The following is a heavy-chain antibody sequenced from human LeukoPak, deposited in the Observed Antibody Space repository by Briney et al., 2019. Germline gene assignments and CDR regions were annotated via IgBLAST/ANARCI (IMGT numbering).Heavy chain of an antibody. D-gene: IGHD2-2*01. CDR1: GGSVSSGSYY. CDR2: IYYSGST. J-gene: IGHJ4*02. Sequence: SETLSLTCTVSGGSVSSGSYYWSWSRQPPGKGLEWIGYIYYSGSTNYNPSLKSRVTISVDTSKNQFSLKLSSVTAADTAVYYCARVPPGYCSSTSCYEWGRFDYWGQGTLVTVSS. CDR3: ARVPPGYCSSTSCYEWGRFDY. V-gene: IGHV4-61*01.